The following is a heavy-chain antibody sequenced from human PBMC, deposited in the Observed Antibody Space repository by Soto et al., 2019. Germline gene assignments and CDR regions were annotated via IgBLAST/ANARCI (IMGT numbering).Heavy chain of an antibody. CDR3: ARRKAKNYYGSGSRTTTAYYFDY. D-gene: IGHD3-10*01. J-gene: IGHJ4*02. V-gene: IGHV3-33*01. CDR2: IWYDGSNK. CDR1: GFTFSSYG. Sequence: GGALRLSCAASGFTFSSYGMHWVRQAPGKGLEWVAVIWYDGSNKYYADSVKGRFTISRDNSKNTLYLQMNSLRAEDTAVYYCARRKAKNYYGSGSRTTTAYYFDYLGQGTLVTV.